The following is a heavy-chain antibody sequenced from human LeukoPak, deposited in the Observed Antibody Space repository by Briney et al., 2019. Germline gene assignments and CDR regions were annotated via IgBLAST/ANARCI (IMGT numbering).Heavy chain of an antibody. CDR3: AGGNFYDSRGHPYHFHF. CDR2: IYYSENT. CDR1: GVSISSYY. Sequence: SETLSLTCTVSGVSISSYYWSWIRQPPGKGLEWIGYIYYSENTNYNSSLKSRVTISEDTSKNQFSLKLTSVTAADTAVYYCAGGNFYDSRGHPYHFHFLGQRTLVSVSS. V-gene: IGHV4-59*01. J-gene: IGHJ4*02. D-gene: IGHD3-22*01.